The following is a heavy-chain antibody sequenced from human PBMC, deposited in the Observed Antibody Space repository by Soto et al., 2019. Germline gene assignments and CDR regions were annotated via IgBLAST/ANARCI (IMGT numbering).Heavy chain of an antibody. CDR1: GFTFSGYA. Sequence: GGSLRLSCAASGFTFSGYAMSWVRQTPGKGLEWVSAISGPAGSTSYADSVKGRFTISRDNSKNTLYLQMNSLRAEDTAVYYCAKARVSYSSSSKEIDCWGQGTLVTVSS. V-gene: IGHV3-23*01. CDR3: AKARVSYSSSSKEIDC. CDR2: ISGPAGST. J-gene: IGHJ4*02. D-gene: IGHD6-6*01.